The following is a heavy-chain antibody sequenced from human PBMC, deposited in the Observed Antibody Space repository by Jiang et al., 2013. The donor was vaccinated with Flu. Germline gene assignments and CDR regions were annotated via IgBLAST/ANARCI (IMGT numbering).Heavy chain of an antibody. CDR2: IIPILGTT. Sequence: SGAEVKKPGSSVKVSCKASGDTFSRYGINWVRQAPGQGLEWMGRIIPILGTTNYAQKFQGRVTISADKFTTTAYMEVSSLKSEDTAIYYCAREEIRDSSSWLRNYYFDDWGQGTLVTVSS. CDR3: AREEIRDSSSWLRNYYFDD. V-gene: IGHV1-69*04. CDR1: GDTFSRYG. D-gene: IGHD6-13*01. J-gene: IGHJ4*02.